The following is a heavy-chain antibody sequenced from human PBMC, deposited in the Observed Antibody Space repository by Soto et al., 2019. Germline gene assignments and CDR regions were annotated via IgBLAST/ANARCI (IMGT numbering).Heavy chain of an antibody. V-gene: IGHV1-18*01. Sequence: QVQLVQSGGEVKKPGASVKVSCKTSGYSFTNYGISWVRQAPGQGLEWMGWISAYNGNTNYAQKLQDRVTMTTDTSTSTAYMELRSLRSDDTAVYYCAREGPAPYYYYGMDVWGQGSTVTVSS. CDR2: ISAYNGNT. CDR1: GYSFTNYG. CDR3: AREGPAPYYYYGMDV. J-gene: IGHJ6*02.